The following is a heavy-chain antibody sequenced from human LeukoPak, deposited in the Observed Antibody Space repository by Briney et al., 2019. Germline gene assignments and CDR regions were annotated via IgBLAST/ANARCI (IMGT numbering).Heavy chain of an antibody. CDR2: IIPILGIA. CDR1: GGTFSSYT. Sequence: SVKVSCKASGGTFSSYTISWVRQAPGQGREWMGRIIPILGIANYAQKFQGRVTITTDESTSTAYMELSGLRSEDTAVYYCARIRGRKYSSGWTNFDYWGQGTLVTVSS. V-gene: IGHV1-69*02. CDR3: ARIRGRKYSSGWTNFDY. J-gene: IGHJ4*02. D-gene: IGHD6-19*01.